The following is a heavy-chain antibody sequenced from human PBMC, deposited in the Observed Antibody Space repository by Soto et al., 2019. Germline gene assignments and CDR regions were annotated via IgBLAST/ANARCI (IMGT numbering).Heavy chain of an antibody. CDR1: GYTFTSYG. Sequence: ASVKVSCKSSGYTFTSYGISWVRQAPGQGLEWMGWISAYNGNTNYAQKLQGRVTMTTDTSTSTAYMELRSLRSDDTAVYYCARICFDSCGYYQYTFDYCGQGSLVTGSS. J-gene: IGHJ4*02. V-gene: IGHV1-18*01. CDR3: ARICFDSCGYYQYTFDY. CDR2: ISAYNGNT. D-gene: IGHD3-22*01.